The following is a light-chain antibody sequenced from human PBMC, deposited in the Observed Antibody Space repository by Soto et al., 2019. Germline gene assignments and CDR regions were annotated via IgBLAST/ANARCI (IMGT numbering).Light chain of an antibody. Sequence: HSELPQPHSVSGFPGQSVTISCTRTSSDVGGYSYVSWYQQHPGKAPELIIYDVTERPSGVPDRFSGSKSGNTASLTISGLQAEDEADYYCCSYTGSYSYVFGIGTKVTVL. CDR2: DVT. J-gene: IGLJ1*01. CDR1: SSDVGGYSY. CDR3: CSYTGSYSYV. V-gene: IGLV2-11*01.